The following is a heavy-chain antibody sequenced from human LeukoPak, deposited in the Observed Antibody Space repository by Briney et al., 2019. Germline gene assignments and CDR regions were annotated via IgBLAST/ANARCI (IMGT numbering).Heavy chain of an antibody. CDR3: ARLVGYGAFDI. Sequence: GRSLRLSCAASGFTFSSYGMHWVRQAPGKGLEWVSSITSYSTYIYYADSVKGRFTISRDNAKNSLYLQMNSLRAEDTAVYYCARLVGYGAFDIWGQGTMVTVSS. J-gene: IGHJ3*02. V-gene: IGHV3-21*01. D-gene: IGHD1-1*01. CDR1: GFTFSSYG. CDR2: ITSYSTYI.